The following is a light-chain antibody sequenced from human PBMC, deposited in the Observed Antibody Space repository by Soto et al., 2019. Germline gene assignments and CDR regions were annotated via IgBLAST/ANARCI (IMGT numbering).Light chain of an antibody. J-gene: IGKJ4*01. V-gene: IGKV1-5*01. Sequence: DIQMTQSPSTLSASVGDRVTITCRASQSISRYLAWYQQKPGKAPKLLIYDASNLESGVPSRFSGSGSGTEFTLTISSLEPDDFAAYYCQQYNDWSPFTFGGGTKVEIK. CDR3: QQYNDWSPFT. CDR2: DAS. CDR1: QSISRY.